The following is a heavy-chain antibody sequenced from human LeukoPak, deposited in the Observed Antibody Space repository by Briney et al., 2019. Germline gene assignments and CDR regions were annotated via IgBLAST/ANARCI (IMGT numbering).Heavy chain of an antibody. V-gene: IGHV4-39*01. CDR1: GGSISSSGYL. CDR3: LRSHGAY. J-gene: IGHJ4*02. CDR2: IRSSGST. D-gene: IGHD3-10*01. Sequence: PSETLSLTCTVFGGSISSSGYLWGWIRQPPGKGLELIGNIRSSGSTFYNPSLKSRVTISVDTSKNQFSLKLSSVTAADTAVYYCLRSHGAYWGQGTLVTVSS.